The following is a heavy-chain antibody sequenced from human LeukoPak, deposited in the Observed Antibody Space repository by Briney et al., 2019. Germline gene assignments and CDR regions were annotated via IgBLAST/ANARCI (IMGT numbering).Heavy chain of an antibody. CDR3: ARDSTHTSREQDY. D-gene: IGHD1-26*01. V-gene: IGHV3-7*01. CDR1: GFTFSSYW. J-gene: IGHJ4*02. Sequence: PGGSLRLSCAASGFTFSSYWMSWVRQAPGKGLEWVANIKQDGSEKYYVDSVKGRFTISRDNAKNSLYLQMNSLRAEDTAVYYCARDSTHTSREQDYWGQGTLVTVSS. CDR2: IKQDGSEK.